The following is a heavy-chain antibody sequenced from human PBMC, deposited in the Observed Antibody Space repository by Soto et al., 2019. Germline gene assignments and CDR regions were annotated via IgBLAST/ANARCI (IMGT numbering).Heavy chain of an antibody. V-gene: IGHV4-30-4*02. Sequence: SETLSLTCTVYGGCISSGDYYWSWIRQPPGKGLEWIGYIYYSGSTYYNPSLKSRVTISVDTSKNQFSLKLTSVNTADTAIYYCTRGGDPYRSGHWGQGTLVTVSS. CDR2: IYYSGST. D-gene: IGHD2-21*01. CDR3: TRGGDPYRSGH. J-gene: IGHJ4*02. CDR1: GGCISSGDYY.